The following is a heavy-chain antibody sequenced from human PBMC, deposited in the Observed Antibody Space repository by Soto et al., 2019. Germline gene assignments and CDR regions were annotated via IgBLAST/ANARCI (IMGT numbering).Heavy chain of an antibody. CDR3: AKELVVVTLTGPNYYYYGMDV. J-gene: IGHJ6*02. V-gene: IGHV5-10-1*01. D-gene: IGHD2-8*02. CDR2: IDPSDSYT. CDR1: GYSFTSYW. Sequence: PGESLKISCKGSGYSFTSYWISWVRQMPGKGLEWMGRIDPSDSYTNYSPSFQGHVTTSADKSISTAYLQWSSLKASDTAMYYCAKELVVVTLTGPNYYYYGMDVWGQGTTVTVSS.